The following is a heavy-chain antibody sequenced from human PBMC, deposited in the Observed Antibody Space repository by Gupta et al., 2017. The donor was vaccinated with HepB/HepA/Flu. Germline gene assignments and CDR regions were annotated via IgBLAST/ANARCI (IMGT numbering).Heavy chain of an antibody. V-gene: IGHV4-39*01. CDR3: ARRLPPTWYFDL. J-gene: IGHJ2*01. CDR2: IYYSGRT. Sequence: QVQLQESGPGLVKPSATLSLTCTVSRGSINSRSDYWGLVRQPPGKGLGWLGNIYYSGRTDDYPSLKSRVTLFVDTAKIQFSLRLSAVTAADRAVYYCARRLPPTWYFDLWGRGTRVTVSS. CDR1: RGSINSRSDY.